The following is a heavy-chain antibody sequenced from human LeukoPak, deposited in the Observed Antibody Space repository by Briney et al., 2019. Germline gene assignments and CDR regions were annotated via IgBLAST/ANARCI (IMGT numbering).Heavy chain of an antibody. V-gene: IGHV3-30*18. D-gene: IGHD5-18*01. CDR3: AKGGISGYTYGLIYFDY. Sequence: GGSLRLSCAASEFTFNHYAMHWVRQAPGKGLEWVATISYDGTNKYYADSAKGRFTISRDNSKNTLFLQMNSLRAEDTAVYHCAKGGISGYTYGLIYFDYWGQGTPVSVTS. J-gene: IGHJ4*02. CDR1: EFTFNHYA. CDR2: ISYDGTNK.